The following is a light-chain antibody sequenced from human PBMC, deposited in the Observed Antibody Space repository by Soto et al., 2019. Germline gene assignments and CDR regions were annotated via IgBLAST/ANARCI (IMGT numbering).Light chain of an antibody. CDR3: QQYHKWPPST. V-gene: IGKV3-15*01. J-gene: IGKJ5*01. CDR2: GAS. Sequence: VGTRAPGTMTVSLGESATLSCRASQSVDGYLAWYQQKPGQAPRLLIYGASTRATGVTARFRGGGSGTEFTLTISSLQSEDSAVYYCQQYHKWPPSTFGRGTRLEIK. CDR1: QSVDGY.